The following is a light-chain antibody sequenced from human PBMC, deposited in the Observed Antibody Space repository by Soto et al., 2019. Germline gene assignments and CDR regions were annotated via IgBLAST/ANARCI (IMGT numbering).Light chain of an antibody. CDR3: QHYGSSWT. J-gene: IGKJ1*01. Sequence: ELVLTQSPGTLSLSPGDRATLSCRASQSVSSSYLAWYQQKPGQAPRLLIDGASSRATGIPDRFSGSGSGTDFTLTISRLEPEDFAVYYCQHYGSSWTFGQGTKVEIQ. V-gene: IGKV3-20*01. CDR2: GAS. CDR1: QSVSSSY.